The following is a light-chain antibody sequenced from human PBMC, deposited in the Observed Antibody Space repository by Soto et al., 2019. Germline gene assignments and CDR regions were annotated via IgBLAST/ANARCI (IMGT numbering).Light chain of an antibody. V-gene: IGKV3-20*01. J-gene: IGKJ1*01. CDR3: QRFAASLWR. CDR2: GVS. CDR1: RSVSGNN. Sequence: ESVLTQAAGALSLYTGERTTLSCRASRSVSGNNSVWYQQKPGQAPRLLSYGVSSRGTGIPCRFRSSRSGTDFPLTITLLVPADFAVYYCQRFAASLWRFAQGPKV.